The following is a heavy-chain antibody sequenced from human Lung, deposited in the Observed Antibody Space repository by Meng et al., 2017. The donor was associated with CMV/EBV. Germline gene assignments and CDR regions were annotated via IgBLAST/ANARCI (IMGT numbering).Heavy chain of an antibody. D-gene: IGHD3-10*01. J-gene: IGHJ4*01. Sequence: GEXXKISCAASRFTFSSYSMNWVRQAPGKGLEWVSSISSSSSYIYYADSVKGRFTISRVNAKSSLYLQMNSLRAEDTAVYYCAREGYYYDSGNYYYYFDHWGHGTLVTVSS. V-gene: IGHV3-21*01. CDR3: AREGYYYDSGNYYYYFDH. CDR1: RFTFSSYS. CDR2: ISSSSSYI.